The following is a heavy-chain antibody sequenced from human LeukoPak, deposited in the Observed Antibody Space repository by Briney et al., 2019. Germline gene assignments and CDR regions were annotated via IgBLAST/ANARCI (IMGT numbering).Heavy chain of an antibody. CDR3: ARAPYYYDSSGYLYYFDY. D-gene: IGHD3-22*01. V-gene: IGHV4-59*01. J-gene: IGHJ4*02. CDR2: IYYSGST. CDR1: GGSISSYY. Sequence: LETLSLTCTVSGGSISSYYWSWIRQPPGKGLEWIGYIYYSGSTNYNPSLKSRVTISVDTSKNQFSLKLSSVTAADTAVYYCARAPYYYDSSGYLYYFDYWGQGTLVTVSS.